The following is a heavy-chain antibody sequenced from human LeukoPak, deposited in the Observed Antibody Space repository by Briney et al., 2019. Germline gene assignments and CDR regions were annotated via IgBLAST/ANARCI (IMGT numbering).Heavy chain of an antibody. CDR2: ISYDGSNK. CDR1: GFTFSSYA. Sequence: GGSLRLSCAASGFTFSSYAMHWVRQAPGKGLEWVAVISYDGSNKYYADSVKGRFTISRDNSKNTLYLQMNSLRAEDTAVYYCARDLNSGVTTALTYYYYYGMDVWGQGTTVTVSS. V-gene: IGHV3-30*04. CDR3: ARDLNSGVTTALTYYYYYGMDV. D-gene: IGHD4-17*01. J-gene: IGHJ6*02.